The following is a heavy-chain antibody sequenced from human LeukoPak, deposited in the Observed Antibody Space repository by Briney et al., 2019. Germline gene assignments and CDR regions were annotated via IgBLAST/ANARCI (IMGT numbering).Heavy chain of an antibody. J-gene: IGHJ3*02. D-gene: IGHD3-22*01. CDR2: IYYSGST. CDR3: ARPYDSGDAFDI. CDR1: GGSISSSSYY. Sequence: PSETLSLTCTVSGGSISSSSYYWGWIRQPPGKGLEWIGSIYYSGSTYYNPSLKSRVTISVDTSKNQFSLELSSVTAADTAVYYCARPYDSGDAFDIWGQGTMVTVSS. V-gene: IGHV4-39*01.